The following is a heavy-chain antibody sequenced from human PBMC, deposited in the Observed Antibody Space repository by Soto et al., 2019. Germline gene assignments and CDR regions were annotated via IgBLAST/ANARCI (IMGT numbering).Heavy chain of an antibody. D-gene: IGHD5-12*01. CDR3: AHIDPEIVTVGGHGGFDY. J-gene: IGHJ4*02. Sequence: QITLKESGPTLVRPPQTLTLTCTFSGFSLTSGVGVGWIRQPPGKALEWLALIYWDDDKRYSPSLKNRLTILKDTSKNQVVLTMTNVGPVDTATYFCAHIDPEIVTVGGHGGFDYWGQGTLVTVSS. CDR1: GFSLTSGVG. CDR2: IYWDDDK. V-gene: IGHV2-5*02.